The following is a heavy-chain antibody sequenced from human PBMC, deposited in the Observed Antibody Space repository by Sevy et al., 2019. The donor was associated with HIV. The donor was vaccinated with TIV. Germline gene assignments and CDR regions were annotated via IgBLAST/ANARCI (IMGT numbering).Heavy chain of an antibody. D-gene: IGHD2-15*01. J-gene: IGHJ4*02. Sequence: GGSLRLSCAASGFTFSSYAMSWVRQAPGKGLEWVSAISGSGGSTYYADSVKGRFTISRDNSKNMLYLQMNSLRAEDTAVYYCAKDSAGIVVVVAALDYWGQGTLVTVSS. V-gene: IGHV3-23*01. CDR1: GFTFSSYA. CDR3: AKDSAGIVVVVAALDY. CDR2: ISGSGGST.